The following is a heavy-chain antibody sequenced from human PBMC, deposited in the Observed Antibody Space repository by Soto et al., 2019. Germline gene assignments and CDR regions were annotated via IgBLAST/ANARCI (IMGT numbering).Heavy chain of an antibody. J-gene: IGHJ4*02. D-gene: IGHD5-18*01. V-gene: IGHV3-33*01. CDR3: SARGSSYPRSGDYFDY. CDR2: IWYDGSNK. CDR1: GFTFSSYG. Sequence: GGSLRLSCAASGFTFSSYGMHWVRQAPGKGLEWVAVIWYDGSNKYYADSVKGRFTISRDNSKNTLYLQMNSLRAEDTAVYYCSARGSSYPRSGDYFDYWGQGTLVTFSS.